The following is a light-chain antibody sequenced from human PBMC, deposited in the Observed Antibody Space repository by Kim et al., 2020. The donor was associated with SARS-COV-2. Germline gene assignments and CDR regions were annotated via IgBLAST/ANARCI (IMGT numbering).Light chain of an antibody. V-gene: IGLV1-40*01. J-gene: IGLJ3*02. CDR3: QSYDYNLRGAV. Sequence: QRVTISCYGTGSNIGSDYVVHWYHQLPGAAPKVVIYSNDKRPSGVPDRFSGSQSGPSASLAITGLQPDDEGYYYCQSYDYNLRGAVFGGGTRLTVL. CDR1: GSNIGSDYV. CDR2: SND.